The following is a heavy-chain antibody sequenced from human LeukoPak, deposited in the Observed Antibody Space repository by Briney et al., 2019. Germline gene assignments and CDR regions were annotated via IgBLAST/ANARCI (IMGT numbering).Heavy chain of an antibody. Sequence: GGSLRLSYAASGFTFSSSGMHWVRQAPGKGLEWVAIISYDGSQKYFADSVKGRFTISRDNSKNTLYLQMDSLRAEDTAVYYCAKDKYSPVRSMSEAAYYFDFWGPGTLVTVSS. J-gene: IGHJ4*02. CDR1: GFTFSSSG. CDR3: AKDKYSPVRSMSEAAYYFDF. CDR2: ISYDGSQK. D-gene: IGHD6-13*01. V-gene: IGHV3-30*18.